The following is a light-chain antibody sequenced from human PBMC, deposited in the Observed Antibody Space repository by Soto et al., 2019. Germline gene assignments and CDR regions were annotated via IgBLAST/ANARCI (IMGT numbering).Light chain of an antibody. Sequence: DIQMTQSPSSLSASVGDRVTISCRASQSISTDLNWYQQKPGTAPRLLIYRASSVKSGVPPRFSGSGSGRDFTLTISSLRPEDIATYFCQQSYSSPPWTFGQGTKVEVK. J-gene: IGKJ1*01. CDR2: RAS. V-gene: IGKV1-39*01. CDR1: QSISTD. CDR3: QQSYSSPPWT.